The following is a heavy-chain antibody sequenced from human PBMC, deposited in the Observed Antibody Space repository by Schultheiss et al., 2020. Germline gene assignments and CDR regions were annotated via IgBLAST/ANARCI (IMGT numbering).Heavy chain of an antibody. D-gene: IGHD5-24*01. V-gene: IGHV4-34*01. CDR2: INHSGST. J-gene: IGHJ3*02. CDR3: ARRDGTLNAFDI. CDR1: GGSFSGYY. Sequence: SETLSLTCAVYGGSFSGYYWSWIRQAPGKGLEWIGEINHSGSTNYNPSLKSRVTISVDTSKNQFSLKLSSVTAADTAVYYCARRDGTLNAFDIWGQGTMVTVSS.